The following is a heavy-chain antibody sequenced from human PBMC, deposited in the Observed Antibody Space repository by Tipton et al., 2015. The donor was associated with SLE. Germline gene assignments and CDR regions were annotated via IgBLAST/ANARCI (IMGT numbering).Heavy chain of an antibody. CDR2: FYYGAST. J-gene: IGHJ4*02. Sequence: TLSLTCTVSGDSISSTNYYWGWIRQPPGNGLEWIATFYYGASTYYNASLKSRVTVSVDTSKNLFSLRLTSVTTAYTAVYYCASGSRQDSGSGASLGDYWGQGTLVTVSS. CDR3: ASGSRQDSGSGASLGDY. V-gene: IGHV4-39*01. CDR1: GDSISSTNYY. D-gene: IGHD3-10*01.